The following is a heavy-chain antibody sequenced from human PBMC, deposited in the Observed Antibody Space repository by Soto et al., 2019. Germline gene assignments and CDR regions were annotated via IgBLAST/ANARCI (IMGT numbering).Heavy chain of an antibody. Sequence: ASVRVSCKISGYALTEISIHWVRQPPVKGLEWMVGLDPEDGETIYAQNFQGRVTVTEDTSTDTAYMELSSLRYDDTAVYYCATGASRSLLEAWAQRTLVTVSS. CDR1: GYALTEIS. D-gene: IGHD1-26*01. V-gene: IGHV1-24*01. J-gene: IGHJ5*01. CDR2: LDPEDGET. CDR3: ATGASRSLLEA.